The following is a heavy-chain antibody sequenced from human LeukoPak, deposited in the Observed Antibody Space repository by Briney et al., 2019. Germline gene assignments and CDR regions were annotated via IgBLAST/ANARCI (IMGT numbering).Heavy chain of an antibody. CDR1: GFTSRDDN. CDR3: ARDPRRVGDSPP. Sequence: PGGSLRLSCAASGFTSRDDNMNWVRQAPGKGLEWVSYISPGSTTIYYADSVKGRFTISRDNAKNSLYLQMNSLRAEDTAVYYCARDPRRVGDSPPWGQGTLVTVSS. V-gene: IGHV3-48*01. D-gene: IGHD2-21*01. CDR2: ISPGSTTI. J-gene: IGHJ4*02.